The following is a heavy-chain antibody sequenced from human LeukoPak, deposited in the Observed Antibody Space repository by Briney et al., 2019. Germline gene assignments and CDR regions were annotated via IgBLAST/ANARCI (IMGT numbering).Heavy chain of an antibody. CDR2: TYYRSKWCN. CDR3: ARDRWSGGVPFDR. V-gene: IGHV6-1*01. CDR1: GDSVSTNSAT. D-gene: IGHD3-3*01. J-gene: IGHJ3*02. Sequence: SQTLSLTCAIYGDSVSTNSATWNWIRQSPSRGLEWLVRTYYRSKWCNDYAVSVKSRITINPDTSKNQFSLQLNSVTPEDTAMYYCARDRWSGGVPFDRWGQGIMVIVSS.